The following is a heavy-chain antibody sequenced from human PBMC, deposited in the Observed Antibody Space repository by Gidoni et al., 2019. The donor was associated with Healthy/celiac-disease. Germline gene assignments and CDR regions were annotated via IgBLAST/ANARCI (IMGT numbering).Heavy chain of an antibody. CDR2: ISYDGSNK. J-gene: IGHJ3*02. CDR1: GSTFSTHA. Sequence: QVQLVESGGGVVQPGRSLRLSCAASGSTFSTHALHRVRQAPGKGLEWVAVISYDGSNKYYADSVKGRFTISRDNSKNTLYLQMNSLRAEDTAVYYCAKARRYFDWLYNSVWEDAFDIWGQGTMVTVSS. D-gene: IGHD3-9*01. V-gene: IGHV3-30*18. CDR3: AKARRYFDWLYNSVWEDAFDI.